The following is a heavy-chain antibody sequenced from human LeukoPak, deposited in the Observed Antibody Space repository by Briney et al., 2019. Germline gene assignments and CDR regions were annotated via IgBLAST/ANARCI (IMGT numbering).Heavy chain of an antibody. V-gene: IGHV4-39*07. CDR2: IYYSGKT. Sequence: SETLSLTCTVSGASISTENYYWGWIRQPPGKGLEWIGSIYYSGKTYYNSSLQSRVSLSVDTSKNQFSLKLRSVTAADTAVYYCAIPVSDNWGQGTLVTVSP. CDR1: GASISTENYY. J-gene: IGHJ4*02. CDR3: AIPVSDN. D-gene: IGHD6-19*01.